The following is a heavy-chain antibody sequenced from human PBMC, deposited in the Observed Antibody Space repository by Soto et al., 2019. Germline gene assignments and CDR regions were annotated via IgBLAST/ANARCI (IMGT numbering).Heavy chain of an antibody. CDR3: AREKGYISGPKNFDY. CDR2: IYDSGRS. D-gene: IGHD3-10*01. Sequence: QVHLEESGPGLVKPSQTLSLTCTVSGASISSGDYFWSWIRQSPGQGLEWIGYIYDSGRSYYNPSLKSRVTMSVDTSKNQFSLKLRSVTAADTAVYYCAREKGYISGPKNFDYWGQGTLVTVSS. V-gene: IGHV4-30-4*01. J-gene: IGHJ4*02. CDR1: GASISSGDYF.